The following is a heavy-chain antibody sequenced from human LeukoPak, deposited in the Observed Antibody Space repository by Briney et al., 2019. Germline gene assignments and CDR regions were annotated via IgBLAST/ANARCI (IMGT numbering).Heavy chain of an antibody. CDR2: FTGGGTT. CDR3: ARGSASLDV. CDR1: GFTFSSSG. Sequence: GGSLRLSCAASGFTFSSSGMSWVRQAPGKGLEWVSSFTGGGTTYYADSVKGRFTISRDNSQNTLYLQMNSVRAEDTADYYCARGSASLDVSGQGTTVIVSS. V-gene: IGHV3-23*01. J-gene: IGHJ6*02. D-gene: IGHD2-2*01.